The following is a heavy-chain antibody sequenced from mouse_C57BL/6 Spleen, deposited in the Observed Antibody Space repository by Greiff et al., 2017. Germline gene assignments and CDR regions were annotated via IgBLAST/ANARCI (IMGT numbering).Heavy chain of an antibody. CDR1: GYTFTSYW. D-gene: IGHD2-12*01. Sequence: VQLQQPGAELVKPGASVKMSCKASGYTFTSYWITWVKQRPGQGLEWIGDIYPGSGSTNYNEKFKSKATLTVDTSSSTAYMQLSSLTSEDSAVDYCARGSPLRREFAYWGQGTLVTVSA. J-gene: IGHJ3*01. V-gene: IGHV1-55*01. CDR2: IYPGSGST. CDR3: ARGSPLRREFAY.